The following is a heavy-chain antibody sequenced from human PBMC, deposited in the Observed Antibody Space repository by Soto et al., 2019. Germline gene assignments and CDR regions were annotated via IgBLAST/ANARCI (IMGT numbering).Heavy chain of an antibody. V-gene: IGHV1-69*12. CDR1: GGTFSSYA. D-gene: IGHD2-15*01. J-gene: IGHJ4*02. Sequence: QVQLVQSGAEVKKPGSSVKVSCKASGGTFSSYAISWVRQAPGQGLECMGGIIPIFGTANYAQKFQGRVTITADESTSTAYMELSSLRSEDTAVYYCARDVGYWSGGSCYYFDYWGQGTLVTVSS. CDR3: ARDVGYWSGGSCYYFDY. CDR2: IIPIFGTA.